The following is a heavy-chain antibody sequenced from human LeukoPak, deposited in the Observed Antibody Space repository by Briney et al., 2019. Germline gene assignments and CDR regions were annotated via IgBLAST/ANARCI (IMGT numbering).Heavy chain of an antibody. D-gene: IGHD6-19*01. V-gene: IGHV3-30*03. CDR1: GFTFGAFG. Sequence: GGSLRLSCAASGFTFGAFGIHWVRQPPGKGLEWVAVISYDGSNKYYGDSVKGRFTISRDNPKNTLYLQMNSLRAEDTAVYYCARDKAWVVAGVIGGDYWGQGTLVTVSS. CDR3: ARDKAWVVAGVIGGDY. CDR2: ISYDGSNK. J-gene: IGHJ4*02.